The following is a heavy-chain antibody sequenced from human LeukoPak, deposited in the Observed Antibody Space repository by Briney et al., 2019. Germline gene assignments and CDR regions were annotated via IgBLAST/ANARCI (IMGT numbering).Heavy chain of an antibody. J-gene: IGHJ4*02. CDR3: ATHPLLDY. D-gene: IGHD3-16*02. CDR1: GFTYSSYA. CDR2: IYYSGST. V-gene: IGHV4-39*01. Sequence: PGGSLRLSCAASGFTYSSYARSWIRQPPGKGLEWIGSIYYSGSTYYNPSLKSRASISVDPSKNQFSLKLTSVTAAGTAVYYCATHPLLDYWGQGSLVTVSS.